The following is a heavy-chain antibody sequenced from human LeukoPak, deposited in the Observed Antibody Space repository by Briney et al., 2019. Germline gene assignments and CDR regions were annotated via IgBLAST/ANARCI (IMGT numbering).Heavy chain of an antibody. CDR2: IYWNGGTK. CDR1: GFTFDDYG. Sequence: GGSLRLSCAASGFTFDDYGMSWGPEAPGEGLGWGSGIYWNGGTKGYADSVKGRFTVCRDNAKNSLYLQMNSLRVEDTALYFCARNDGALYWDQGTLVTVPS. CDR3: ARNDGALY. V-gene: IGHV3-20*04. J-gene: IGHJ4*02.